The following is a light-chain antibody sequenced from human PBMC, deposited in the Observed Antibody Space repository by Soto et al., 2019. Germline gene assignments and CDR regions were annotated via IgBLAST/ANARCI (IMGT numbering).Light chain of an antibody. V-gene: IGLV2-14*01. J-gene: IGLJ2*01. CDR2: EVS. CDR1: SSDVGGYNY. CDR3: NSYTSSSTLV. Sequence: QSVLTQPASVSGSPGQSITISCTGTSSDVGGYNYVSWYQQHPGKAPKLMIYEVSNRPSGVSNRFSGSKSGNTASLTISGLKAEDEADYYCNSYTSSSTLVFGGGTKVTVL.